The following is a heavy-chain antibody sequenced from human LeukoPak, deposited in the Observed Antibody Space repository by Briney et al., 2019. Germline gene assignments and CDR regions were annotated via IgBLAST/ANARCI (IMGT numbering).Heavy chain of an antibody. Sequence: GGSLRLSCAASGFTFSKSWMGWVRQAPGKGLEWVGRIKSNTDGGTTDYAAPVKGRFTISRDDSKNTLYIQMNSLKTEDTAVYYCTTNGGDEGLVHYWGQGTLVTVSS. D-gene: IGHD5-12*01. CDR3: TTNGGDEGLVHY. V-gene: IGHV3-15*01. CDR2: IKSNTDGGTT. J-gene: IGHJ4*02. CDR1: GFTFSKSW.